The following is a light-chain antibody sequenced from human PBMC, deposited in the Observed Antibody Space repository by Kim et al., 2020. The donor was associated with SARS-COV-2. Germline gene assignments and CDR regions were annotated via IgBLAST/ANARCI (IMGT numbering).Light chain of an antibody. V-gene: IGKV3-15*01. Sequence: VSPGERATLSCRASQSVSSNLAWYQQKPGQAPRLLIYGASTRATGIPARFSGSGSGTEFTLTISSLQSEDFAVYYCQQYNNWPQTFGQGTKLEI. J-gene: IGKJ2*01. CDR1: QSVSSN. CDR2: GAS. CDR3: QQYNNWPQT.